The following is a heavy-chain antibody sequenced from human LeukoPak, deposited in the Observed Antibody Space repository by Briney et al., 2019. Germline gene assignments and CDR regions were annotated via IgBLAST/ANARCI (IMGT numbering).Heavy chain of an antibody. CDR2: IYYSGSI. CDR1: GGSISSHY. CDR3: GGSVVVIKGEGPDAFDI. J-gene: IGHJ3*02. Sequence: SETLSLTCTVSGGSISSHYWSWIRQPPGKGLEWIGYIYYSGSINYNPSLKSRVTISVDTSKNQFSLKLSSVTAADTAVYYCGGSVVVIKGEGPDAFDIWGQGTMVTVSS. D-gene: IGHD3-22*01. V-gene: IGHV4-59*11.